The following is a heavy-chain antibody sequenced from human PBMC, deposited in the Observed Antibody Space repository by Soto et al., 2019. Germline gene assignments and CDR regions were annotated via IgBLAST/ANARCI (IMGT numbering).Heavy chain of an antibody. D-gene: IGHD1-1*01. CDR1: GYTFTSYA. J-gene: IGHJ4*02. V-gene: IGHV1-18*01. CDR2: ISAYNGNT. CDR3: ARVASRVGLERTDIDY. Sequence: ASVKVSCKASGYTFTSYAMNWVRQAPGQGLEWMGWISAYNGNTNYSQKLQGRVTMTTDTSTSTAYMELRSLRSDDTAVYYCARVASRVGLERTDIDYWGQGTLVTVSS.